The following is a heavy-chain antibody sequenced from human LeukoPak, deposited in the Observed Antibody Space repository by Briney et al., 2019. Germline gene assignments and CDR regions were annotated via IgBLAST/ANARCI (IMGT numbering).Heavy chain of an antibody. Sequence: SETLSLTCTVSGGSISSSSWSWIRQPPGKGLEWIGCIYYSGSTNYNPSLESRVTLSVDMSKNQFSLKLNSVTAADTAVYYCASSGSGSYRWFDPWGQGTLVTVSS. CDR3: ASSGSGSYRWFDP. V-gene: IGHV4-59*01. CDR1: GGSISSSS. CDR2: IYYSGST. D-gene: IGHD1-26*01. J-gene: IGHJ5*02.